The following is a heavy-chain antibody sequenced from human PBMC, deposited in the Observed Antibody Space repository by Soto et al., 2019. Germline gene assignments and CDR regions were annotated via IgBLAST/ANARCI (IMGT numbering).Heavy chain of an antibody. CDR3: ASRGDTNNFDY. CDR1: GGSFSGYY. D-gene: IGHD2-21*02. J-gene: IGHJ4*02. Sequence: QVQLQQWGAGLLKPSETLSLTCAVYGGSFSGYYWSWIRKPPGKGLEWIGEINHSGGTNYNPSLKSRVTISVDTSKNQFSLKLSSVTAADTAVYYCASRGDTNNFDYWGQGTLVTVSS. CDR2: INHSGGT. V-gene: IGHV4-34*01.